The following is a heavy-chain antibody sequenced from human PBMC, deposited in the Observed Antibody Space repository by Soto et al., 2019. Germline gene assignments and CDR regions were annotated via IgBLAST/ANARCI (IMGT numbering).Heavy chain of an antibody. Sequence: GASVKVSCKASGYTFTSYDINWVRQATGQGLEWMGWMNPNSGNTGYAQKFQGRVTMTRNTSISTAYMELSSLRSEDTAVYYCVVVPAAMGSYYFDYWGQGTLVTVSS. V-gene: IGHV1-8*01. D-gene: IGHD2-2*01. J-gene: IGHJ4*02. CDR3: VVVPAAMGSYYFDY. CDR1: GYTFTSYD. CDR2: MNPNSGNT.